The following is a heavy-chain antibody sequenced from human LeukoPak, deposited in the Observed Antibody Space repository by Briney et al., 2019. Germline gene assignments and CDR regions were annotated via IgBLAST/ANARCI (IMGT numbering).Heavy chain of an antibody. Sequence: SETLSLTCAVYGGSFSGYYWSWIRQPPGRGLEWIGEINHSGSTNYNPSLKSRVTISVDTSKNQFSLKLSSVTAADTAVYYCARERGYGSGSYYTRPYFDYWGQGTLVTVSS. CDR3: ARERGYGSGSYYTRPYFDY. J-gene: IGHJ4*02. CDR2: INHSGST. D-gene: IGHD3-10*01. CDR1: GGSFSGYY. V-gene: IGHV4-34*01.